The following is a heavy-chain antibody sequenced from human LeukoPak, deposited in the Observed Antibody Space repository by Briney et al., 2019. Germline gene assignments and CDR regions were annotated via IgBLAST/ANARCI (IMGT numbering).Heavy chain of an antibody. J-gene: IGHJ6*03. CDR3: ARQLKIAARPMDV. D-gene: IGHD6-6*01. CDR1: GGSISSGSYY. Sequence: SSQTLSLTWTVSGGSISSGSYYWSWIRQPAGKGLEWIGRIYTSGSTNYNPSLKSRVTISVDTSKNQFSLKLSSVTAADTAVYYCARQLKIAARPMDVWGKGTTVTVSS. V-gene: IGHV4-61*02. CDR2: IYTSGST.